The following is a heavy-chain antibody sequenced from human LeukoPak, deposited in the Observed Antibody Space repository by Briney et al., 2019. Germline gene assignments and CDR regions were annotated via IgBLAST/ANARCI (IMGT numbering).Heavy chain of an antibody. Sequence: GGSLRLSCEASGFTFSSYAMSWVRQAPGKGLEWVSAISGSGGSTYYADSVKGRFTISRDNSKNTLYLQMNSLRAEDTAVYYCAKDGAGSQSYCSSTSCYVDYWGQGTLVTVSS. CDR2: ISGSGGST. CDR1: GFTFSSYA. CDR3: AKDGAGSQSYCSSTSCYVDY. V-gene: IGHV3-23*01. J-gene: IGHJ4*02. D-gene: IGHD2-2*01.